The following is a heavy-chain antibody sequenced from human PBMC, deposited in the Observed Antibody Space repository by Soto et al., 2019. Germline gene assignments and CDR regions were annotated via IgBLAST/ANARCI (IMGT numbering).Heavy chain of an antibody. V-gene: IGHV3-30-3*01. CDR3: ERDLEKGGPYYFDY. CDR1: GFTFISYA. CDR2: ISYDGSNK. Sequence: GGSLRLSCAASGFTFISYAIHWVRQAPGKGLEWVAVISYDGSNKYYADSVKGRFTISRDNSKNTLYLQMNSLRAEDTAVYYCERDLEKGGPYYFDYWGQGTRVTVYS. J-gene: IGHJ4*02. D-gene: IGHD1-1*01.